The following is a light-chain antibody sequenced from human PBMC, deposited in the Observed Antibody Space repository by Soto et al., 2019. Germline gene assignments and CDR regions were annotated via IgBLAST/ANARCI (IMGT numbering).Light chain of an antibody. J-gene: IGKJ2*01. V-gene: IGKV3-20*01. CDR1: QSVSTNY. Sequence: EIVLTQSPGTLSLSPGGGATLSCRASQSVSTNYLAWYQQKPGQAPRLLIYGASSRATGIPDRFSGSASGTDFTLTISRLEPEDFAVYYCQQYGSSPQTFGQGTKLEIK. CDR3: QQYGSSPQT. CDR2: GAS.